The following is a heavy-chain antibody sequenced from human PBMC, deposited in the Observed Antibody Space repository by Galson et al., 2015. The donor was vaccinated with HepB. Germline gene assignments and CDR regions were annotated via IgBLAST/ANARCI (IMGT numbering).Heavy chain of an antibody. CDR2: TYYRSKWYN. V-gene: IGHV6-1*01. D-gene: IGHD6-19*01. Sequence: CAISGDSVSSNSAAWNWIRQSPSRGLEWLGRTYYRSKWYNDYAVSVKSRITINPDTSKNQFSLQLNSVAPEDTAVYYCAREINTVAGVTDNWFDPWGQGTLVTVSS. CDR1: GDSVSSNSAA. J-gene: IGHJ5*02. CDR3: AREINTVAGVTDNWFDP.